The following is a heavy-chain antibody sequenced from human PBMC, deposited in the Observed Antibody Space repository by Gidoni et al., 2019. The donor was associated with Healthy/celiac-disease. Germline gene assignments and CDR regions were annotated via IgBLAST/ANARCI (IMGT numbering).Heavy chain of an antibody. Sequence: EVQLVESGGGLVQPGRSLRLSCSASGFTFDDYAMHWVRQAPGKGLEWVSGISWNSGSIGYADSVKGRFTISRDNAKNSLYLQMNSLRAEDTALYYCAKDIYDCSGGSCYAFDYWGQGTLVTVSS. D-gene: IGHD2-15*01. CDR3: AKDIYDCSGGSCYAFDY. J-gene: IGHJ4*02. CDR1: GFTFDDYA. CDR2: ISWNSGSI. V-gene: IGHV3-9*01.